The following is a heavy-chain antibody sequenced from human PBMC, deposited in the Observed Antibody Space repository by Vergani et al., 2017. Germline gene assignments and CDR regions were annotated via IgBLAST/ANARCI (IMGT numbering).Heavy chain of an antibody. J-gene: IGHJ5*01. CDR1: GFTFNSYW. CDR3: ARARCIETCYMSNWLDS. Sequence: VQLVESGGGVIQPGRSLRLSCAASGFTFNSYWMHWVRQVPGKGLLWVSRIKSDGSITAYADSVKGRFTISRDNAQNTLYLQMNSLRVEDTGVYYCARARCIETCYMSNWLDSWGQGTLVTVSS. D-gene: IGHD3-9*01. CDR2: IKSDGSIT. V-gene: IGHV3-74*03.